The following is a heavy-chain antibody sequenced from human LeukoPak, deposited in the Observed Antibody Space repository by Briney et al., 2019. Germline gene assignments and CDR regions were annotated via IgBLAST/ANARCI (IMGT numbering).Heavy chain of an antibody. D-gene: IGHD3-9*01. CDR1: GFMFSSYW. V-gene: IGHV3-7*01. CDR3: AKDYDILTGAPDFDY. CDR2: IKQGGSEN. Sequence: GGSLRLSCAASGFMFSSYWMTWVRQAPGKGLEWVANIKQGGSENSYVDSVKGRFTISRDNAKNSLYLQINSLRAEDTAVYYCAKDYDILTGAPDFDYWGQGTLVTVSS. J-gene: IGHJ4*02.